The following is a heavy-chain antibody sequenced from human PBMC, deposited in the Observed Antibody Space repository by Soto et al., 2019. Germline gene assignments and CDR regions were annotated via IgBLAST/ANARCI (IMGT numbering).Heavy chain of an antibody. D-gene: IGHD2-2*01. J-gene: IGHJ3*02. CDR2: INAGNGNT. Sequence: ASVKVSCKASGYTFTSYAMHWVRQAPGQRLEWMGWINAGNGNTKYSQKFQGRVTITRDTSASTAYMELSSLRAEDTAVYYCAKEDIVVVPAANLVAFDIWGQGTMVTVSS. CDR1: GYTFTSYA. V-gene: IGHV1-3*01. CDR3: AKEDIVVVPAANLVAFDI.